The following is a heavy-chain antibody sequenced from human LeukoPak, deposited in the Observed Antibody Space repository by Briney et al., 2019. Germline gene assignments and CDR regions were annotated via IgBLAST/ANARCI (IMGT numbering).Heavy chain of an antibody. J-gene: IGHJ4*02. CDR3: ASHLKNYGAIQVYYFDY. CDR2: IYSSGST. CDR1: GGSITSYY. Sequence: SETLSLTCSVSGGSITSYYCSWIRQSPGKGLEWIGYIYSSGSTNYNPSLNSRVTISVDTSKNQCSLKLRSVTAADTAMYYCASHLKNYGAIQVYYFDYWGQGTLVTVSS. V-gene: IGHV4-59*08. D-gene: IGHD4/OR15-4a*01.